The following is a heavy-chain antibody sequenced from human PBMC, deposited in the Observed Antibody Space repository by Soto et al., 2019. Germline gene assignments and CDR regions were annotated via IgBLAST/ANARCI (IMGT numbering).Heavy chain of an antibody. V-gene: IGHV5-10-1*01. CDR3: ARPVPFDSSGYNVDY. CDR1: GYSFTSYW. CDR2: IDPSDSYT. J-gene: IGHJ4*02. D-gene: IGHD3-22*01. Sequence: GESLKISCKGSGYSFTSYWINWVRQMPGKGLEWMGRIDPSDSYTSYSPSFQGHVTISADKSISTSYLQWSSLKASDTAMYYCARPVPFDSSGYNVDYWGQGTLVTVS.